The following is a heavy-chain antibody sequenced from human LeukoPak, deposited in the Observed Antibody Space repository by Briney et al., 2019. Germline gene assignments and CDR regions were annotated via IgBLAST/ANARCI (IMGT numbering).Heavy chain of an antibody. J-gene: IGHJ4*02. V-gene: IGHV1-8*01. CDR1: GYTFSTYD. Sequence: ASVKVSCKASGYTFSTYDINWVRQATGQGLEWMGWVNPNSGYTGYAQKFQGRVTMTRNTSISTAYMELSSLRSEDTAVYYCARDFGDSSGYYVGGFDYWGQGTLVTVSS. D-gene: IGHD3-22*01. CDR2: VNPNSGYT. CDR3: ARDFGDSSGYYVGGFDY.